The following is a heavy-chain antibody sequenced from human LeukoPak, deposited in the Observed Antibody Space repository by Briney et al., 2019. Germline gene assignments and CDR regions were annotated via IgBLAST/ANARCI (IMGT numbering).Heavy chain of an antibody. Sequence: SETLSLTCTVSGGSISTYYWSWIRRPPGKGLEWIAYIHASGPTNYNPSLKRRITISVDTLKNQFSLKLSSVTAADTAVYYCARHDAGIAARPFDNWGQGTLVTVSS. CDR1: GGSISTYY. V-gene: IGHV4-4*09. D-gene: IGHD6-6*01. CDR2: IHASGPT. CDR3: ARHDAGIAARPFDN. J-gene: IGHJ4*02.